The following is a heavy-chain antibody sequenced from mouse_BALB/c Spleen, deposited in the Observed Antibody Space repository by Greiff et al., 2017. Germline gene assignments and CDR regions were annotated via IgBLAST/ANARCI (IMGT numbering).Heavy chain of an antibody. V-gene: IGHV1-62-2*01. J-gene: IGHJ2*01. CDR3: ARHEGGYYRYDGGLDY. D-gene: IGHD2-14*01. CDR2: FYPGSGSI. Sequence: VQLQQSGAELVKPGASVKLSCKASGYTFTEYIIHWVKQRSGQGLEWIGWFYPGSGSIKYNEKFKDKATLTADKSSSTVYMELSRLTSEDSAVYFCARHEGGYYRYDGGLDYWGQGTTLTVSS. CDR1: GYTFTEYI.